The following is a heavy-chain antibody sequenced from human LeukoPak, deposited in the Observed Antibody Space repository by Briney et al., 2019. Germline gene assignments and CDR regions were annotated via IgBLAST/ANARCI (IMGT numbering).Heavy chain of an antibody. CDR3: ARLLDRVAGTPDAFDI. Sequence: GASVKVSCKASGYTFTSYDINWVRQATGQGLEWMGWMNPNSGNTGYAQKFRGRVTITRNTSISTAYMELSSLRSEDTAVYYCARLLDRVAGTPDAFDIWGQGTMVTVSS. V-gene: IGHV1-8*03. J-gene: IGHJ3*02. CDR2: MNPNSGNT. CDR1: GYTFTSYD. D-gene: IGHD6-19*01.